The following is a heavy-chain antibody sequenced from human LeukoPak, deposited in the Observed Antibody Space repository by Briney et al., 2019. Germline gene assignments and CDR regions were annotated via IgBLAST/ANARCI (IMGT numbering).Heavy chain of an antibody. CDR1: GFIFSSYT. D-gene: IGHD4-17*01. V-gene: IGHV3-30-3*01. Sequence: PGRSLRLSCAASGFIFSSYTMHWVRQAPGKGLEWVAVISYDGSNKYYADSVKGRFTISRDNSKNTLYLQMNSLRPEDTAVYYCAKKFPGAVTSGPDYWGQGTLVTVSS. CDR3: AKKFPGAVTSGPDY. J-gene: IGHJ4*02. CDR2: ISYDGSNK.